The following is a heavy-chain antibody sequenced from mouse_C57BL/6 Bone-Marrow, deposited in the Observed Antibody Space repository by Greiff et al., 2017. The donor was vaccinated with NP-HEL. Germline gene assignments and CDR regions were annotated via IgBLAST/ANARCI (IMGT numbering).Heavy chain of an antibody. CDR1: GFSFNTYA. D-gene: IGHD2-4*01. Sequence: EAGGGLVQPKGSLKLSCAASGFSFNTYAMNWVRQAPGKGLEWVARIRSKSNYYATYYADSVKDRFTISRDDSESMLYLQMNNMKTEDTAMYYCVRQGRLRWYFDVWGTGTTVTVSS. CDR3: VRQGRLRWYFDV. CDR2: IRSKSNYYAT. V-gene: IGHV10-1*01. J-gene: IGHJ1*03.